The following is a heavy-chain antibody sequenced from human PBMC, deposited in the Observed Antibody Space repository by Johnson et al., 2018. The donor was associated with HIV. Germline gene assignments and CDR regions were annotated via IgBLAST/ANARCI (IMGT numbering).Heavy chain of an antibody. CDR1: GFTFSSYW. V-gene: IGHV3-7*01. Sequence: VQLVESGGGVVQPGGSLRLSCAASGFTFSSYWMSWVRQAPGKGLEWVANIKQDGSEKYYADSVKGRFTISRDNSKNTLYLQMNSLRAEDTAVYYCAKERTSSGYYYDAFDIWGQGTMVTVSS. J-gene: IGHJ3*02. D-gene: IGHD3-22*01. CDR2: IKQDGSEK. CDR3: AKERTSSGYYYDAFDI.